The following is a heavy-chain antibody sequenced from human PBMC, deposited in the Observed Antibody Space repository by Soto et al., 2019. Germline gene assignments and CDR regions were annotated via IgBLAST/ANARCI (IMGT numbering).Heavy chain of an antibody. CDR3: ARGIAAAGAFNWFDP. Sequence: SETLSLTCTVSGGSISSGGYYWSWIRQHPGEGLEWIGYIYYSGSTYYNPSLKSRGTISVDTSKNQFSLKLSSVTAADTAVYYCARGIAAAGAFNWFDPWGQGTLVTVSS. CDR2: IYYSGST. V-gene: IGHV4-31*03. J-gene: IGHJ5*02. CDR1: GGSISSGGYY. D-gene: IGHD6-13*01.